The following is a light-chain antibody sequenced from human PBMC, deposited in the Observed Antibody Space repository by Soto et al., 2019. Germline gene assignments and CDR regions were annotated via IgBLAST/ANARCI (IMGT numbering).Light chain of an antibody. V-gene: IGKV1-5*01. CDR1: QSIGNW. CDR3: QQYNSYSSM. CDR2: DAS. J-gene: IGKJ1*01. Sequence: DIPMTQSPSTLSASVGDRDTITCRASQSIGNWLAWYQQKPGKAPKLLIYDASTLESGVPSRFSGSGSGTEFTLTISSLQPDDFATYYCQQYNSYSSMFGHGTKVDIK.